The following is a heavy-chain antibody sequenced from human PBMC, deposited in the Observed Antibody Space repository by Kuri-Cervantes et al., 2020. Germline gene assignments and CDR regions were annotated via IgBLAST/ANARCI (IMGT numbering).Heavy chain of an antibody. J-gene: IGHJ3*02. Sequence: GGSLRLSCAASGLTFSNAWINWVRQAPGKGLEWVAVISYDGSNKYYADSVKGRFTISRDNSKNTLYLQMNSLRAEDTAVYYCARGPAPSVDYDFWSGYYTSAFDIWGQGTMVTVSS. CDR3: ARGPAPSVDYDFWSGYYTSAFDI. V-gene: IGHV3-30-3*01. CDR1: GLTFSNAW. D-gene: IGHD3-3*01. CDR2: ISYDGSNK.